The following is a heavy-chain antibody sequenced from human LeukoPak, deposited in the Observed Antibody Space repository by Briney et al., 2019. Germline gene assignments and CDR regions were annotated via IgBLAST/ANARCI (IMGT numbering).Heavy chain of an antibody. CDR2: ISYDGSNK. Sequence: GRSLRLSCAASGFTFSSYGMHWVRQAPGKGLEWVAVISYDGSNKYYADSVKGRFTISRDNSKNTLYLQMNSLRAEDTAVYYCAKQCYYDSSGYLFQHWGQGTLVIVSS. CDR1: GFTFSSYG. V-gene: IGHV3-30*18. J-gene: IGHJ1*01. CDR3: AKQCYYDSSGYLFQH. D-gene: IGHD3-22*01.